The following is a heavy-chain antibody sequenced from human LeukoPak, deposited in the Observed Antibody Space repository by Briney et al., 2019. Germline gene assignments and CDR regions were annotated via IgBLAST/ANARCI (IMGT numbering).Heavy chain of an antibody. CDR2: ISSSSSYI. CDR1: GFTFSSYS. CDR3: ARERLDIPHDAFDI. V-gene: IGHV3-21*01. J-gene: IGHJ3*02. Sequence: GGSLRLSCAASGFTFSSYSMNWVRQAPGKGLEWVSSISSSSSYIYYADSVKGRFTISRDNAKNSLYLQMNSLRAEDTAVYYCARERLDIPHDAFDIRGQGTMVTISS. D-gene: IGHD1-1*01.